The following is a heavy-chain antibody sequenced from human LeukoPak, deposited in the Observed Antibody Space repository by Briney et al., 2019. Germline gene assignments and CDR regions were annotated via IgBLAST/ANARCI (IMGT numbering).Heavy chain of an antibody. D-gene: IGHD6-13*01. Sequence: QPGGSLRLSCAAYGFTFRSYAMSWVRQAPGKGLEWVSSISTSGDTTYYADSVKGRFTISRDNSKNTLYLQMNSLRADDTAVYYCAKPQPYSRRWYGIYFECWGEGTLVTVSS. CDR1: GFTFRSYA. J-gene: IGHJ4*02. CDR2: ISTSGDTT. V-gene: IGHV3-23*01. CDR3: AKPQPYSRRWYGIYFEC.